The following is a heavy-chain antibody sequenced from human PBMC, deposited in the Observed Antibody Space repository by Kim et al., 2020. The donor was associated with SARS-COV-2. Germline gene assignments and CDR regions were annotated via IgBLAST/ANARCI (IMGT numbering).Heavy chain of an antibody. Sequence: ASVKVSCKASGYTFTSYVISWVRQAPGQGLEWMGWISAYNGNTNYAQKLQGRVTMTTDTSTSTAYMELRSLRSDDTAVYYCATSGYGVTIFGVAKGGYYYMDVWGKGTTVTVSS. CDR3: ATSGYGVTIFGVAKGGYYYMDV. CDR2: ISAYNGNT. V-gene: IGHV1-18*01. D-gene: IGHD3-3*01. CDR1: GYTFTSYV. J-gene: IGHJ6*03.